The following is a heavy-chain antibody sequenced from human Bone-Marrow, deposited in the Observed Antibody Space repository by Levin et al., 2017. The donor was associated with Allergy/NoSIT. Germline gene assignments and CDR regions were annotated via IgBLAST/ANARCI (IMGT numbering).Heavy chain of an antibody. CDR1: GFTFSSYG. CDR3: ANLGYCSGGSCEY. J-gene: IGHJ4*02. CDR2: ISYDGSNK. V-gene: IGHV3-30*18. Sequence: HSGGSLRLSCAASGFTFSSYGMHWVRQAPGKGLEWVAVISYDGSNKYYADSVKGRFTISRDNSKNTLYLQMNSLRAEDMAVYYCANLGYCSGGSCEYWGQGTLVTVSS. D-gene: IGHD2-15*01.